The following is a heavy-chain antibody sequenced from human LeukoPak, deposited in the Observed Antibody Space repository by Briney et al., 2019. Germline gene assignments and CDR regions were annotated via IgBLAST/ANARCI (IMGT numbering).Heavy chain of an antibody. D-gene: IGHD6-13*01. Sequence: SQTLSLTCAISGDSVSSNSAAWNWIRPSPSRGLEWLGRTYYRSKWYNDYAVSVKSRITINPDTSKNQFSLQLNSVTPEDTAVYYCARGSPRQPRGAFDIWGQGTMVTVSS. J-gene: IGHJ3*02. CDR1: GDSVSSNSAA. V-gene: IGHV6-1*01. CDR3: ARGSPRQPRGAFDI. CDR2: TYYRSKWYN.